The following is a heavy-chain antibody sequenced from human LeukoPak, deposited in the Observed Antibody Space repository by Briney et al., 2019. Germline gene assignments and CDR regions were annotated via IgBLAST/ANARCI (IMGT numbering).Heavy chain of an antibody. CDR1: GYTFTSYY. CDR2: INPSGGST. V-gene: IGHV1-46*01. D-gene: IGHD4-23*01. CDR3: ARDNSVEDTAWWFDP. Sequence: ASVKVSCKASGYTFTSYYMHCVRHAPGQALEWMGIINPSGGSTSYAQKFQGRVTMTRDMSTSTDYMVLSSLRSEDTAVYYCARDNSVEDTAWWFDPWGQGTLVTVSS. J-gene: IGHJ5*02.